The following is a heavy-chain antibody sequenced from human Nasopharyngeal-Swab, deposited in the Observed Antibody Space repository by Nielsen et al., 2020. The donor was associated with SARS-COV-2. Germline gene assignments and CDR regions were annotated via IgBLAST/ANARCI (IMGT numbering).Heavy chain of an antibody. J-gene: IGHJ6*03. Sequence: GEPLKISCAASGFTVSSNYMSWVRQAPGKGLEWVSVIYSGGSTYYADSVKGRFTISRHNSKNTLYLQMNSLRAEDTAVYYCARITSSSGYYYYYYYMDVWGKGTTVTVSS. CDR2: IYSGGST. CDR1: GFTVSSNY. D-gene: IGHD6-6*01. CDR3: ARITSSSGYYYYYYYMDV. V-gene: IGHV3-53*04.